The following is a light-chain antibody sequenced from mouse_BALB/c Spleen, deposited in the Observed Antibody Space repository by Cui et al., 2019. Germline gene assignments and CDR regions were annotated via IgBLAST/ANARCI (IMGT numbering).Light chain of an antibody. V-gene: IGKV4-80*01. Sequence: QIVFTQSPAIISASLGEEITLTCSASSSVSYMHWYQQKSGTSPKLLIYSTSNLASGVPSRFSGSGSGTFYSLTMSSVEAEDAADYYCHQWSSYPWTFGGGTKLEIK. CDR2: STS. J-gene: IGKJ1*01. CDR1: SSVSY. CDR3: HQWSSYPWT.